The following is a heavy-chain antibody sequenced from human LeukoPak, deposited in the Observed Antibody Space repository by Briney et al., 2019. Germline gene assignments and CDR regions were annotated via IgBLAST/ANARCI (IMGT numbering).Heavy chain of an antibody. Sequence: ASVKVSCKASGYTFTSYGISWVRQAPGQGLEWMGWINTNTGNPTYAQGFTGRFVFSLDTSVSTAYLQISSLKAEDTAVYYCAREMMSATTLEDYYYYMDVWGKETTVTVSS. CDR2: INTNTGNP. J-gene: IGHJ6*03. D-gene: IGHD4-17*01. CDR3: AREMMSATTLEDYYYYMDV. CDR1: GYTFTSYG. V-gene: IGHV7-4-1*02.